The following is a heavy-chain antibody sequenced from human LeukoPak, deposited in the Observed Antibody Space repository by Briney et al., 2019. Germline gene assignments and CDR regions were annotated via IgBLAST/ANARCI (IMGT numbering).Heavy chain of an antibody. CDR2: ISVSGSST. V-gene: IGHV3-23*01. J-gene: IGHJ4*02. Sequence: GGSLRLSCAASGFTFSSYAMSWVRQAPGKGLEWVSPISVSGSSTYHADSVKGRFTISRDNSKNTLYLQMNRLRAEDTAVYYCAKGGAVASPYFFDYWGQGTLVTVSS. CDR1: GFTFSSYA. CDR3: AKGGAVASPYFFDY. D-gene: IGHD6-19*01.